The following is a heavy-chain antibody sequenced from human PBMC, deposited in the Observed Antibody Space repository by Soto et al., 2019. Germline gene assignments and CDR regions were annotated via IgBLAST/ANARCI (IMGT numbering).Heavy chain of an antibody. CDR1: GFTFSSYG. CDR3: ARDAYCSSTSCYDLGGMDV. D-gene: IGHD2-2*01. CDR2: IWYDGSNK. Sequence: QVQLVESGGGVVQPGRSLRLSCAASGFTFSSYGMHWVRQAPGKGLEWVAVIWYDGSNKYYADSVKGRFTISRDNSKKTRYLQMNSLRAEDTAVYYCARDAYCSSTSCYDLGGMDVWGQGTTVTVSS. V-gene: IGHV3-33*01. J-gene: IGHJ6*02.